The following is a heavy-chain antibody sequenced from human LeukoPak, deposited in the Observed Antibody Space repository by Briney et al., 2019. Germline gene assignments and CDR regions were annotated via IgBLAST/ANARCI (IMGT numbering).Heavy chain of an antibody. V-gene: IGHV3-33*08. CDR3: ARVHWGNYYLNAFDI. D-gene: IGHD3-10*01. CDR1: GFTFSSSN. J-gene: IGHJ3*02. CDR2: TWYDGSNK. Sequence: PGGSLRLSCAASGFTFSSSNMHWVRQAPGKGLEWVAVTWYDGSNKYYADSVKGRFTISRDNPKNTLYLQMNSLRVEDTAVYYCARVHWGNYYLNAFDIWGQGTMVTVSS.